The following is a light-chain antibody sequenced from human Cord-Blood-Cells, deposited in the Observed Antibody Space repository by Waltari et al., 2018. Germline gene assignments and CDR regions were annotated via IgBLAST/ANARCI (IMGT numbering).Light chain of an antibody. CDR1: SSDVGSYNL. Sequence: QSALTQPASVSGSPGQSITIPCTGTSSDVGSYNLVSCYQQHPGKAPKLMIYEGSKRPSVVSNRFAGSKSGNTASLTISGLQAEDEADYYCCSYAGSSTYYVFGTGTKVTVL. CDR3: CSYAGSSTYYV. V-gene: IGLV2-23*01. J-gene: IGLJ1*01. CDR2: EGS.